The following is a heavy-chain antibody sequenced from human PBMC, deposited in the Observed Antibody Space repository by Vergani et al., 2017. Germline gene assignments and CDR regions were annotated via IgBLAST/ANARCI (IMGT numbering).Heavy chain of an antibody. Sequence: QVRLQESGPGLVKPSETLSLTCSVSGGSMSGYYWSWIRQPPGKELEWIGYMYHSGSTNYNPSLETRVTISGDTSKNQFSLQLNSVTAADTAVYYCGRVADFYGLESRLLDLWGQGILVTVSS. V-gene: IGHV4-59*01. CDR2: MYHSGST. J-gene: IGHJ5*02. D-gene: IGHD3-10*01. CDR3: GRVADFYGLESRLLDL. CDR1: GGSMSGYY.